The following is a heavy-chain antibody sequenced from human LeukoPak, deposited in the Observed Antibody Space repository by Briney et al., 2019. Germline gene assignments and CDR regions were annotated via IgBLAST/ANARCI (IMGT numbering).Heavy chain of an antibody. V-gene: IGHV1-2*02. D-gene: IGHD6-19*01. J-gene: IGHJ3*02. Sequence: GASVKVSCKASGYTFTGYYMHWVRQAPGQGLEWMGWINPNSGGTNYAQKFQGRVTMTRDTSISTAYMELSRLRSDDTAVYYCARPLAAYSSGHDAFDIWGQGTMVTVSS. CDR1: GYTFTGYY. CDR3: ARPLAAYSSGHDAFDI. CDR2: INPNSGGT.